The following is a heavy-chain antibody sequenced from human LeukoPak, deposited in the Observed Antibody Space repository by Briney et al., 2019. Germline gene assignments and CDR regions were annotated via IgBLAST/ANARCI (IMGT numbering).Heavy chain of an antibody. D-gene: IGHD3-9*01. V-gene: IGHV4-30-4*07. CDR3: ARVYYDISLDY. J-gene: IGHJ4*02. CDR1: GGSISSGGYS. Sequence: PSETLSLTCAVSGGSISSGGYSWSWIRQPPGKGLEWIGYIYYSGSTYYNPSLKSRVTISVDTSKNQFSLKLSSVTAADTAVYYCARVYYDISLDYWGRGTLVTVSS. CDR2: IYYSGST.